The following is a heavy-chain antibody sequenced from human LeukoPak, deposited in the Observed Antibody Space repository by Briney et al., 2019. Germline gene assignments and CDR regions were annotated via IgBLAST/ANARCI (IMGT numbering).Heavy chain of an antibody. CDR2: ISYDGSNK. CDR1: GFTFSSYA. J-gene: IGHJ4*02. D-gene: IGHD1-1*01. CDR3: ARNWKQYYFDY. Sequence: GGSLRLSCAASGFTFSSYAMHWVRQAPGKGLEWVAVISYDGSNKYYADSVKGRFTISRDNSKNTLYLQMNSLRAEDTAVHYCARNWKQYYFDYWGQGTLVTVSS. V-gene: IGHV3-30-3*01.